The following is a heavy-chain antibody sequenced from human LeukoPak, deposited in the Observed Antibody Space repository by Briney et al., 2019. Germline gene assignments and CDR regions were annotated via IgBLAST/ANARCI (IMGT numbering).Heavy chain of an antibody. Sequence: GGSLRLSCAASGFTFSSYEMNWVRQAPGKGLEWVSYISSSGSTIYYADSVKGRFTISRDNAKNSLYLQMNSLRAEDTAVYYCARSNYYDSSGHLTQYFQHWGQGTLVTVPS. J-gene: IGHJ1*01. D-gene: IGHD3-22*01. CDR3: ARSNYYDSSGHLTQYFQH. V-gene: IGHV3-48*03. CDR2: ISSSGSTI. CDR1: GFTFSSYE.